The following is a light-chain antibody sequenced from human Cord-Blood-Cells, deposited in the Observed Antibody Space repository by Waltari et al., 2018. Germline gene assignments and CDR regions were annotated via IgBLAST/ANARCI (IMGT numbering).Light chain of an antibody. J-gene: IGLJ2*01. V-gene: IGLV3-9*01. CDR3: QVWDSSTVV. CDR2: RDS. CDR1: NIRMKN. Sequence: SELAQPLTGSMALRHTARITRGVTNIRMKNVHWYQQQPGQAPVLVIYRDSNRPSGIPERFSGSNSGNTATLTISRAQAGDEADYYCQVWDSSTVVFGGGTKLTVL.